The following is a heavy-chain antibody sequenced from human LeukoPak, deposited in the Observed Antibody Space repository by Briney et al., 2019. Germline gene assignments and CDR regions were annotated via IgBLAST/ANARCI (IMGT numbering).Heavy chain of an antibody. CDR2: IRSKAYGGTT. CDR1: GFTFGDYA. J-gene: IGHJ4*02. CDR3: TTERDTMIVVATLDY. D-gene: IGHD3-22*01. V-gene: IGHV3-49*04. Sequence: PGGSLRLSCTASGFTFGDYAMSWVRQAPGKGLEWVGFIRSKAYGGTTEYAASVKGRFTISRDDSKSIAYLQMNSLKTEDTAVYYCTTERDTMIVVATLDYWGQGTLVTVSS.